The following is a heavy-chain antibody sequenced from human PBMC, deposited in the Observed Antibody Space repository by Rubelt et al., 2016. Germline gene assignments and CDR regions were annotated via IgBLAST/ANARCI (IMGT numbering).Heavy chain of an antibody. V-gene: IGHV3-64D*06. CDR1: GFTFSTYV. Sequence: EVQLVESGGGLVQPGESLRLACSASGFTFSTYVMHWVRQAPGKGLEYVSAITSDGGNTYYADSVKGTFAISRDNSRNNSYLQMSSLRAVETAVYYCLKGIESSGVWYFQHWGQGTLVTVSS. J-gene: IGHJ1*01. CDR2: ITSDGGNT. CDR3: LKGIESSGVWYFQH. D-gene: IGHD6-13*01.